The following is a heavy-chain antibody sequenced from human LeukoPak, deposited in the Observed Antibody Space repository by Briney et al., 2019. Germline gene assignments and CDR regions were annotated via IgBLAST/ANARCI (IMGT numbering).Heavy chain of an antibody. V-gene: IGHV1-18*04. Sequence: ASVKVSCKASGHTFTSYGISWVRQAPGQGLEWMGWISAYNGNTNYAQKLQGRVTMTTDTSTSTAYMELRGLRSDDTAVYYCARGNFDWLLLGAFDIWGQGTMVTVSS. D-gene: IGHD3-9*01. J-gene: IGHJ3*02. CDR2: ISAYNGNT. CDR1: GHTFTSYG. CDR3: ARGNFDWLLLGAFDI.